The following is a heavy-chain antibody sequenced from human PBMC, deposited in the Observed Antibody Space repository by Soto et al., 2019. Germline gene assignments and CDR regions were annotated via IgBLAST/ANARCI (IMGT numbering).Heavy chain of an antibody. J-gene: IGHJ3*02. CDR1: GYTFTGYY. V-gene: IGHV1-2*02. CDR2: INPNSGDR. Sequence: ASVKVSCKTSGYTFTGYYMHWVRQAPGQGLEWMGWINPNSGDRNYAQKFQGRVTMAGDTSISTAYMELSRLRSDDTAVYYCARESNIVGFPAARNALYIWGQGTVVTVSS. D-gene: IGHD2-2*01. CDR3: ARESNIVGFPAARNALYI.